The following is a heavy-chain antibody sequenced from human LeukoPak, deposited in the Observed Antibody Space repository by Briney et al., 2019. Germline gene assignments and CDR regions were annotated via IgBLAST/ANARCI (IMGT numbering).Heavy chain of an antibody. V-gene: IGHV5-51*01. CDR3: ARQGVAVAGTLWLDP. J-gene: IGHJ5*02. Sequence: GESLKISCRGPGYTFENYWIAWVRQLPGQGLEWMGIIYPDDSDTTYSPSFEGQVTISVDKSIKTAYLQWNSLEASDTAIYYCARQGVAVAGTLWLDPWGQGTLVTVSS. CDR2: IYPDDSDT. CDR1: GYTFENYW. D-gene: IGHD6-19*01.